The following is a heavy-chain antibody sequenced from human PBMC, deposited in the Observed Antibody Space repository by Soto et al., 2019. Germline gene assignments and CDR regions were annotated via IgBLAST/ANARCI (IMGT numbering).Heavy chain of an antibody. Sequence: GASVKVSCKASGYTFTSYDINWVRQAAGQGPEWMGWMKSNSGNTGYEQKFQGRLTMTRNTSISTAYLELSSLRSEDTAVYYCARGNMTSGAFNIWGPGKMVTVSS. CDR3: ARGNMTSGAFNI. CDR2: MKSNSGNT. D-gene: IGHD3-10*01. J-gene: IGHJ3*02. CDR1: GYTFTSYD. V-gene: IGHV1-8*01.